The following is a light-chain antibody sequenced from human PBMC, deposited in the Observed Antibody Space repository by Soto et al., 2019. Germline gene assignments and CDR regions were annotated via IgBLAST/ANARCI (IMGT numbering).Light chain of an antibody. V-gene: IGLV2-14*01. J-gene: IGLJ2*01. CDR2: EVT. Sequence: SVLTQAASGSGSPGQSITIFGAGTRVDLGAYDYVSCYQQHPGNAPKLLVYEVTNRPSGVSDRFSGSKSGKTASLTISGLQAEDEADYYCNSYTNSSAVVFSGGTKVTV. CDR3: NSYTNSSAVV. CDR1: RVDLGAYDY.